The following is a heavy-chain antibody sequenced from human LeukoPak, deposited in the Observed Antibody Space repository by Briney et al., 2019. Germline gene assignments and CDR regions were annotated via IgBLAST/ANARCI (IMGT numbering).Heavy chain of an antibody. Sequence: GGSLRLSCTASEFTFSSYWMSWVRQAPGKGLEWVANIKQDGSEKDYVDSVKGRFTISRDNAKYSLYLQMNSLRAEDTAVYYCAKTYYYDSSGYPSYFDYWGQGTLVTVSS. V-gene: IGHV3-7*03. J-gene: IGHJ4*02. CDR3: AKTYYYDSSGYPSYFDY. D-gene: IGHD3-22*01. CDR1: EFTFSSYW. CDR2: IKQDGSEK.